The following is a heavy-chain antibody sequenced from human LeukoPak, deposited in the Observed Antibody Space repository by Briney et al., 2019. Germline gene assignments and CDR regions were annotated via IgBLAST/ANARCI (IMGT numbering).Heavy chain of an antibody. CDR1: GFTVSSNY. D-gene: IGHD3-10*01. Sequence: PGGSLRLSCAASGFTVSSNYMSWVRQAPGQGLEWVSVIYSGGSTYYADSVMGRFTISRDNSKITLYRQMNSLRAEDTAVYYCASGAAFDIWGQGTMVTVSS. V-gene: IGHV3-66*02. J-gene: IGHJ3*02. CDR3: ASGAAFDI. CDR2: IYSGGST.